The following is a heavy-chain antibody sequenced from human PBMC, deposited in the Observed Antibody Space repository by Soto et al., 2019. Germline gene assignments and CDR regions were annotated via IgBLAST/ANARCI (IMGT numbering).Heavy chain of an antibody. CDR3: ARVGGWYNKNYYYYYGMDV. Sequence: GASVKVSCKASGGTFSSYAISWVRQAPGQGLEWMGGIIPIFGTANYAQKFQGRVTITADESTSTAYMELSSLRSEDTAVYYCARVGGWYNKNYYYYYGMDVWGQGTTVT. CDR1: GGTFSSYA. CDR2: IIPIFGTA. J-gene: IGHJ6*02. D-gene: IGHD6-19*01. V-gene: IGHV1-69*13.